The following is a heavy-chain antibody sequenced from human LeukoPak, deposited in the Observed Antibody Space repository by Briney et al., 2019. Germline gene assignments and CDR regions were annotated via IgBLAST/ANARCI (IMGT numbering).Heavy chain of an antibody. J-gene: IGHJ4*02. CDR1: RFTLSSYA. D-gene: IGHD3-16*01. V-gene: IGHV3-30-3*01. CDR3: ARESAVWGSFDY. CDR2: ISYDGSNK. Sequence: SXRLSCAASRFTLSSYAMHCVRQAPGKGLEWVAVISYDGSNKYYADSVKGRFTISRDNSKNTLYLQMNSLRAEDTAVYYCARESAVWGSFDYWGQGTLVTVSS.